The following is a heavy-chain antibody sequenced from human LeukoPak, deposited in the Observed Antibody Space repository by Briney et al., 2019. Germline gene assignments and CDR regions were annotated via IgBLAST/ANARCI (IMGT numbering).Heavy chain of an antibody. V-gene: IGHV4-39*01. J-gene: IGHJ4*02. D-gene: IGHD3-16*02. CDR2: IYYSGST. Sequence: PSETLSLTCTVSGGSISSSSYYWGWIRQPPGKGLEWIGSIYYSGSTYYNPSLKSRVTISVDTSKTQFSLKLSSVTAADTAVYYCARRASMITFGGVIVKPPDYWGQGTLVTVSS. CDR3: ARRASMITFGGVIVKPPDY. CDR1: GGSISSSSYY.